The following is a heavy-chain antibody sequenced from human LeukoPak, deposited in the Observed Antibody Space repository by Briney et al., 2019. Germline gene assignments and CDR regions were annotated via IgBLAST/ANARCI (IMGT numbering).Heavy chain of an antibody. Sequence: GGSLRLSCVASGFTFSAYCMHWVRQGPEKGLELVSRICPDGSVVNHADSVKGRFTTSRDNAKNTVFLQMNSLRVDDTAVYYCVRDLREADHWGLGTLVTVSS. J-gene: IGHJ4*02. CDR1: GFTFSAYC. D-gene: IGHD3-10*01. V-gene: IGHV3-74*01. CDR2: ICPDGSVV. CDR3: VRDLREADH.